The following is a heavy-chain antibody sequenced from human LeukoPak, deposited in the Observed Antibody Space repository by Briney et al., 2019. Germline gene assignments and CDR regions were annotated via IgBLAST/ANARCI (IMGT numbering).Heavy chain of an antibody. V-gene: IGHV4-61*10. CDR2: IYASGST. D-gene: IGHD3-10*01. J-gene: IGHJ3*02. Sequence: SETLSLTCTVSGGSLSSGSDYWSWIRQSAGKGLEWIGRIYASGSTNYNPSLKSRVTISVDTSKNQFSLKLSSVTAADTAVYYCARELYYYGSGPQNAFDIWGQGTMVTVSS. CDR3: ARELYYYGSGPQNAFDI. CDR1: GGSLSSGSDY.